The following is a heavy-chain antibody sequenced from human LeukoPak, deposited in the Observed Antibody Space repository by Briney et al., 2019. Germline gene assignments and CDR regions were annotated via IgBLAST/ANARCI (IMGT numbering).Heavy chain of an antibody. CDR1: GGTFSSYA. CDR2: IIPIFGTA. V-gene: IGHV1-69*13. D-gene: IGHD1-1*01. CDR3: AASVPRRGAFDI. J-gene: IGHJ3*02. Sequence: GASVKVSCKASGGTFSSYAISWVRQAPGQGLEWMGGIIPIFGTANYAQKFQGRVTITADESTSTAYMELSSLRSEDTAVYYCAASVPRRGAFDIWGQGTMVTVSS.